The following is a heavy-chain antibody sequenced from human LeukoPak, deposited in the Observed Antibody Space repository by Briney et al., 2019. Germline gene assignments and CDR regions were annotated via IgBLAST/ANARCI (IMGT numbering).Heavy chain of an antibody. D-gene: IGHD3-22*01. CDR3: ARDLPDLTYSYDSSGLDY. J-gene: IGHJ4*02. CDR2: ISAYNGDT. CDR1: GYTFTNYG. Sequence: ASVKVSCKASGYTFTNYGISWVRQAPGQGLEWMGWISAYNGDTNYAQMLQGRATLTTDASTNTAYMELRSLRSDDTAVYYCARDLPDLTYSYDSSGLDYWGQGTLVTVST. V-gene: IGHV1-18*01.